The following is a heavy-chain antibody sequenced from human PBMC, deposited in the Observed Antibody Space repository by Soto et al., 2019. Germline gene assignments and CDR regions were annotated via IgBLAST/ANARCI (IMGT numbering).Heavy chain of an antibody. CDR3: ANDWGRSVIRD. V-gene: IGHV4-59*01. CDR1: GGSTSGNY. Sequence: SETLSLTCTASGGSTSGNYWNWIRQPPGKGLQWIGYIYDSGTTNYNPSLKSRVTISVDTSKNQVSLDLTSLTAADTAVYYCANDWGRSVIRDWGPGTLVTVSS. CDR2: IYDSGTT. D-gene: IGHD3-16*01. J-gene: IGHJ4*02.